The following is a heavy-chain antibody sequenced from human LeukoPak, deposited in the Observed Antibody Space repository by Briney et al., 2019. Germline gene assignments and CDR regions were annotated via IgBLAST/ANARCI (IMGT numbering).Heavy chain of an antibody. J-gene: IGHJ5*02. CDR3: ARGPTYSGSYYLLGWFDP. V-gene: IGHV3-11*04. CDR1: GFTFSDYY. D-gene: IGHD1-26*01. CDR2: ISSSGSTI. Sequence: GGSLRLSCAASGFTFSDYYMSWIRQAPGKGLEWVSYISSSGSTIYYADSVKGRFTISRDNAKNSLYLQMNSLRAEDTAVYYCARGPTYSGSYYLLGWFDPWGQGTLVTVSS.